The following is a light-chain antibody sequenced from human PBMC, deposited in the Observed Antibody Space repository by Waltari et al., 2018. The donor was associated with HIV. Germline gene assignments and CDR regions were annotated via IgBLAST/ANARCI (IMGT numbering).Light chain of an antibody. Sequence: QSVLTQPPSVSAAPGQKVTISCSGRSSNIGNDHVYWYQHVPGAAPRLLIYDNNKRPSGIPDRFSGSKSGASATLDITGLQTGDEADYYCGTWDPRLSAGVFGGGTKLTVL. CDR1: SSNIGNDH. J-gene: IGLJ3*02. CDR3: GTWDPRLSAGV. V-gene: IGLV1-51*01. CDR2: DNN.